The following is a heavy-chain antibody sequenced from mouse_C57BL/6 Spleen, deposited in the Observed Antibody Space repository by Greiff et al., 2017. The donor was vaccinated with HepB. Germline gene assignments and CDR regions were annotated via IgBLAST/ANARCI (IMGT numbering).Heavy chain of an antibody. V-gene: IGHV3-6*01. J-gene: IGHJ2*01. CDR2: ISYDGSN. D-gene: IGHD3-2*01. CDR1: GYSITSGYF. Sequence: EVQLQESGPGLVKPSQSLSLTCSVTGYSITSGYFWYWIRQFPGSTLEWLGYISYDGSNNYNPSLKNRISITRDTSKHQFFLKLNPVTTEDTATYYCASLDSSGYNWGQGTTLTVSS. CDR3: ASLDSSGYN.